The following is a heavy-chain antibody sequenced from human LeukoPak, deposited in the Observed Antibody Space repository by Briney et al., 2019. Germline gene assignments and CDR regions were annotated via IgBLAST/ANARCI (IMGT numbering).Heavy chain of an antibody. J-gene: IGHJ4*02. CDR1: GGSFSGYY. CDR3: ASRYNWNDGGY. Sequence: PSETLSLTCAVYGGSFSGYYWSWIRQPPGKGLEWIGEINHSGSTNYNPSLKSRVTISVDTSKDQFSLELSSVTAADTAVYYCASRYNWNDGGYWGQGTLVTVSS. CDR2: INHSGST. D-gene: IGHD1-1*01. V-gene: IGHV4-34*01.